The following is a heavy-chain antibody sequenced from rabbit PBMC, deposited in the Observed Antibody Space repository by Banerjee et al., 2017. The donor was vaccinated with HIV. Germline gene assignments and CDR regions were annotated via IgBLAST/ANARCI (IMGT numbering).Heavy chain of an antibody. Sequence: QEQLEESGGGLVQPEGSLTLTCTASGFSFSNKYVMCWVRQAPGKGLEWIACINTSSGSTVYATWAKGRFTISRTSSTTVALQMTSLTAADTAIYFCARSTGGNYAYGMDLWGPGTLVTVS. CDR2: INTSSGST. J-gene: IGHJ6*01. CDR1: GFSFSNKYV. V-gene: IGHV1S45*01. D-gene: IGHD8-1*01. CDR3: ARSTGGNYAYGMDL.